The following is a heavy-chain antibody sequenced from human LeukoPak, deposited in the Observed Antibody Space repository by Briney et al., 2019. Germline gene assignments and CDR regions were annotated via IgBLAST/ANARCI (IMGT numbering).Heavy chain of an antibody. V-gene: IGHV3-48*01. CDR1: GFTFSSYS. J-gene: IGHJ1*01. CDR2: ISSSSSTI. Sequence: PGGSLRLSCAASGFTFSSYSMNWVRQAPGKGLEWVSYISSSSSTIFYADSVKGRFTISRDNAKNSLYLQMTSLRAEDTALYYCARGRDRLRYSSSSSEYFQHWGQGTLVTVSS. CDR3: ARGRDRLRYSSSSSEYFQH. D-gene: IGHD6-6*01.